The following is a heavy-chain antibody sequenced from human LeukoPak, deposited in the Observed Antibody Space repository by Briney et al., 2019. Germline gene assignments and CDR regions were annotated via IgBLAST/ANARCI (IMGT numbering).Heavy chain of an antibody. CDR3: ATAGVVVITYDAFDI. V-gene: IGHV1-8*01. CDR1: GYTFTSYD. Sequence: ASVKVSCKASGYTFTSYDINWVRQATGQGLEWMGWMNPNSGNTGYAQKFQGRVTMTRNTSISTAYMELSSLRSEDTAVYYCATAGVVVITYDAFDIWGQGTMVTVSS. CDR2: MNPNSGNT. D-gene: IGHD3-22*01. J-gene: IGHJ3*02.